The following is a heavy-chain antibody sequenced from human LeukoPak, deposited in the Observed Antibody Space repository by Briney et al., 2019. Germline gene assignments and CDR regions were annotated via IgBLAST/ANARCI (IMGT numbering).Heavy chain of an antibody. J-gene: IGHJ5*02. Sequence: GGSLRLSCAASGFTFSSYAMSWVRQAPGKGLECVPHIRGSADSTYYSDSVKGRFTISRDNSRNTLYLQMNSLRAEDTAVYYCAKGGGNGAFDPWGQGTLVTVSS. D-gene: IGHD4-23*01. V-gene: IGHV3-23*01. CDR2: IRGSADST. CDR1: GFTFSSYA. CDR3: AKGGGNGAFDP.